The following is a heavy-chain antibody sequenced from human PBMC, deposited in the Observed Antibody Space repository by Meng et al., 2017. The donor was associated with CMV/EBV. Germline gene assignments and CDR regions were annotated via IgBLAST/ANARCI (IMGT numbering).Heavy chain of an antibody. J-gene: IGHJ6*02. Sequence: GESLKISCAASGFTFSSYWMHWVRQAPGKGLVWVSRINSDGSSTSYADSVKGRFTISRDNSKNTLYLQMNSLRAEDTAVYYCARDYEYYDFWSGYYTRGYYYYGMDVWGQGTTVTVSS. D-gene: IGHD3-3*01. CDR2: INSDGSST. CDR3: ARDYEYYDFWSGYYTRGYYYYGMDV. CDR1: GFTFSSYW. V-gene: IGHV3-74*01.